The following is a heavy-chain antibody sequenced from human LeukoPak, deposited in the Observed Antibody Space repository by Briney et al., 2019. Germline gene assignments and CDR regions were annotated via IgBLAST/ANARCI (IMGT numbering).Heavy chain of an antibody. Sequence: GGSLRLFCAASGFTFSDHYMDWVRQAPGKGLEWGGRTRNIADSYTTEYAASVKGRFTISRDDSKNSLYLQMNSLKTEDTAVYYCAREGGLADAFDIWGQGTMVTVSS. CDR1: GFTFSDHY. V-gene: IGHV3-72*01. CDR2: TRNIADSYTT. CDR3: AREGGLADAFDI. J-gene: IGHJ3*02. D-gene: IGHD1-26*01.